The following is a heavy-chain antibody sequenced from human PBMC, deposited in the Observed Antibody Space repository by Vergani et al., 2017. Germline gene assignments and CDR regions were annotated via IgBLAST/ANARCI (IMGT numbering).Heavy chain of an antibody. J-gene: IGHJ4*02. CDR2: ISGHDHRT. Sequence: EVQLLESGGGSVQPGESLRLSCVASGFRFREHGMNWVRQAPGKGLEWVSGISGHDHRTLYADSVKGRFIISRDDSKYTLYLQIHSLRPEDTALYYCARDEKRGYYASDLPYWGQGTLVTVSS. V-gene: IGHV3-23*01. CDR3: ARDEKRGYYASDLPY. CDR1: GFRFREHG. D-gene: IGHD3-3*01.